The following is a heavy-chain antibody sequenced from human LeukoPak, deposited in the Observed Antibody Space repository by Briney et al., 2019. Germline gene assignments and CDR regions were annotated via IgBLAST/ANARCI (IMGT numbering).Heavy chain of an antibody. Sequence: SETLSLTCTVSGGSISSGSYYWSWIRQPAGKGLEWIGRIYTSGSTNYNPSLKSRVTISVDTSKNQFSLKLSSVTAADTAVYYCARATPSGYGYLFDYWGQGTLVTVSS. CDR1: GGSISSGSYY. CDR2: IYTSGST. V-gene: IGHV4-61*02. D-gene: IGHD5-12*01. CDR3: ARATPSGYGYLFDY. J-gene: IGHJ4*02.